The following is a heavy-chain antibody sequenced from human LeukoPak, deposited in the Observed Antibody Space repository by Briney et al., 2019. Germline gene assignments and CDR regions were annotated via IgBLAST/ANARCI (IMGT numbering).Heavy chain of an antibody. CDR3: ARDGCDPRWLDP. CDR1: GGSINTFY. Sequence: PSETLSLTCTISGGSINTFYWTWIRQPAGKGLEWIGRIINTGSTNYNPYLRSRVSMSVNRSNNQFSATLRSVTAADTAANCCARDGCDPRWLDPWGQGTLVTVSS. CDR2: IINTGST. V-gene: IGHV4-4*07. D-gene: IGHD5-12*01. J-gene: IGHJ5*02.